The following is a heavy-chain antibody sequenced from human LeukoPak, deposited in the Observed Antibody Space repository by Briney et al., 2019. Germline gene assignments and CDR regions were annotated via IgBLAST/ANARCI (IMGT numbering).Heavy chain of an antibody. CDR3: AKDKVRGVIPYYFDY. D-gene: IGHD3-10*01. Sequence: PGGSLRLSCAASGFTFSSYAMSWVRQAPGKGLEWVSAISGSGGSTYYADSVKGRFTISRDNSKNTLYLQINSLRAEDTAVYYCAKDKVRGVIPYYFDYWGQGTLVTVSS. J-gene: IGHJ4*02. V-gene: IGHV3-23*01. CDR2: ISGSGGST. CDR1: GFTFSSYA.